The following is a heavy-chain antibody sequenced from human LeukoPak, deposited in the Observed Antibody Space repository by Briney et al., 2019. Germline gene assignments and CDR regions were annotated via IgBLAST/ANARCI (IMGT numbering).Heavy chain of an antibody. CDR1: GFTFSSSA. V-gene: IGHV3-23*01. D-gene: IGHD6-13*01. Sequence: GGSLRLSCAASGFTFSSSAMSWVRQAPGKGLEWVSAISNNGGYTYYADSVKGRFTISRDNSKNTLYLQMNSLRAEDTAVYYCARCSSPNYYYYGMDVWGQGTTVTVSS. CDR2: ISNNGGYT. J-gene: IGHJ6*02. CDR3: ARCSSPNYYYYGMDV.